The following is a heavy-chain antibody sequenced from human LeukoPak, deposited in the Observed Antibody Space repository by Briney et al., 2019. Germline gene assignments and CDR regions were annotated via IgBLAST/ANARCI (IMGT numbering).Heavy chain of an antibody. D-gene: IGHD4-17*01. Sequence: SETLSLTCTVSGGSISSGDYYWSWLRQPPGKGLEWIGYIYYSGSTYYNPSLKSRVTMSVDTSKKQFSLKLSSVTAADTAAYYCASQPLYGDYVNYWGQGTLVTVSS. J-gene: IGHJ4*02. CDR1: GGSISSGDYY. CDR2: IYYSGST. CDR3: ASQPLYGDYVNY. V-gene: IGHV4-30-4*08.